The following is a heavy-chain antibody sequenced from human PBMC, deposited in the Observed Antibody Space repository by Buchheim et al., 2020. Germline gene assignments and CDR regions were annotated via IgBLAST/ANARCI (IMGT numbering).Heavy chain of an antibody. J-gene: IGHJ1*01. CDR1: GYTVTTYY. CDR2: INPSGDST. CDR3: AGEYSGSGGFQH. D-gene: IGHD6-25*01. Sequence: QVQLVQSGAEMKKPGASVKISCKASGYTVTTYYVHWVRQAPGQGLEWMGLINPSGDSTGYAQRFQGRVTVTRDKSKSTVHMELSSLRSEDTAVYYCAGEYSGSGGFQHWGQGT. V-gene: IGHV1-46*01.